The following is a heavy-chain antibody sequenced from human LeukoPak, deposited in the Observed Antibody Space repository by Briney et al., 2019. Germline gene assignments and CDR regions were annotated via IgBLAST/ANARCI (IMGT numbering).Heavy chain of an antibody. V-gene: IGHV4-59*01. CDR2: IYYSGST. J-gene: IGHJ4*02. Sequence: PSETLSLTCTVSGGSFSSYFWSWIRQPPGKGLEWIGYIYYSGSTNYNPSLKSRVTISVDTSKNQFSLKLSSVTAADTAVYYCARVVRVPAAVIDYWGQGTLVTVSS. CDR1: GGSFSSYF. CDR3: ARVVRVPAAVIDY. D-gene: IGHD2-2*01.